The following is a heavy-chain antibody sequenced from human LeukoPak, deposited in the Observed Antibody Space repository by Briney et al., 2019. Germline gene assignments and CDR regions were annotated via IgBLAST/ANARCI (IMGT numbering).Heavy chain of an antibody. D-gene: IGHD2-15*01. J-gene: IGHJ4*02. CDR1: GYTFTSYA. CDR2: INAGNGNT. V-gene: IGHV1-3*01. Sequence: ASVKVSCTASGYTFTSYAMHWVRQAPGQRLEWMGWINAGNGNTKYSQKFQGRVTITSDTSASTAYMELSSLRSEDTAVYYCAVGDIVVVVALDYWGQGTLVTVSS. CDR3: AVGDIVVVVALDY.